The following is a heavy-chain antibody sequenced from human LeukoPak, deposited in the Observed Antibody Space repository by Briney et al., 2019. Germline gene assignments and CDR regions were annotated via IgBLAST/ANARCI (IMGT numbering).Heavy chain of an antibody. J-gene: IGHJ4*02. V-gene: IGHV4-34*01. CDR2: INHSGST. Sequence: SETLSLTCAVYGGSFNGYYWSWIRQPPGKGLEWIGEINHSGSTNYNPSLKSRVTISVDTSKNQFSLNLSSVTVADTAVYYCARGPRDSTTWYANYWGQGTLVTVSS. CDR1: GGSFNGYY. CDR3: ARGPRDSTTWYANY. D-gene: IGHD6-13*01.